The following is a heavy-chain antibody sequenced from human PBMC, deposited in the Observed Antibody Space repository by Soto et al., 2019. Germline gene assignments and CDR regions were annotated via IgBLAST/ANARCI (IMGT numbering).Heavy chain of an antibody. D-gene: IGHD6-6*01. CDR2: IYHSGIT. Sequence: QVLLQESGPGLVKPSGTLSLTCAVSGDSISSSKWWNWVRQPPGKGLEWIGEIYHSGITHYNPSLKSRVTISVDKSKNQFSLKLTSVTAADTAVYYCARAWDSSSSINWFDPWGQGTLVTVSS. CDR3: ARAWDSSSSINWFDP. J-gene: IGHJ5*02. CDR1: GDSISSSKW. V-gene: IGHV4-4*02.